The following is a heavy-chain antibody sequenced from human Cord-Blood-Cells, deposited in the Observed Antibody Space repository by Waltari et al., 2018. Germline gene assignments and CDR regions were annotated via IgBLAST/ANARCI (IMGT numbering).Heavy chain of an antibody. Sequence: QVQLQQWGAGLLKPSETLSLTCAVYGGSFSGYYWSWIRQPPGKGLEWIGEINHSGSTNYIPSLKSRVTISVDTSKNQFSLKLSSVTAADTAVYYCARGQRGKNWFDPWGQGTLVTVSS. CDR2: INHSGST. V-gene: IGHV4-34*01. D-gene: IGHD3-16*01. CDR3: ARGQRGKNWFDP. CDR1: GGSFSGYY. J-gene: IGHJ5*02.